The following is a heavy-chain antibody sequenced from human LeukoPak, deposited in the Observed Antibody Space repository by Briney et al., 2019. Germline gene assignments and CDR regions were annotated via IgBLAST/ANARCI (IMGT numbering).Heavy chain of an antibody. D-gene: IGHD1-26*01. Sequence: GGSLRLSCAASGFTFSSYDMHWVRQGTGKGLEWVSGIGTAGDTYYPGSVKGRFTISRENAKNSLYLQMNSLRARDTAVYYCARGMGATTQSLFDQWGQGTLVTVSS. V-gene: IGHV3-13*04. CDR2: IGTAGDT. CDR1: GFTFSSYD. CDR3: ARGMGATTQSLFDQ. J-gene: IGHJ4*02.